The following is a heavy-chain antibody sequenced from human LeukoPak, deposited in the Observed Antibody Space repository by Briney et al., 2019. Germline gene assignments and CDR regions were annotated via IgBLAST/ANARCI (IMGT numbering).Heavy chain of an antibody. CDR2: INPNSGGT. J-gene: IGHJ5*01. V-gene: IGHV1-2*02. Sequence: ASVKVSCKASGYPFTAYFIHCVRQAPGQGLEWMGRINPNSGGTNYAQKFQGRVTMTRDTSISTAYMELSRLRSDDTPAYFCASSSTLTMPKSSSNWYDSWGQGTLVTVSS. CDR1: GYPFTAYF. D-gene: IGHD6-6*01. CDR3: ASSSTLTMPKSSSNWYDS.